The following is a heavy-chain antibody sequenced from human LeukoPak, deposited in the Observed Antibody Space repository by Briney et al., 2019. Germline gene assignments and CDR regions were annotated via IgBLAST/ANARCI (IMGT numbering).Heavy chain of an antibody. CDR1: GYTFTSYA. D-gene: IGHD6-13*01. CDR2: INTNTGNP. CDR3: ARDWTGYSSSYNWFDP. J-gene: IGHJ5*02. Sequence: ASVKVSCKAPGYTFTSYAMNWVRQAPGQGLEWMGWINTNTGNPTYAQGFTGRFVFSLDTSVSTAYLQISSLKAEDTAVYYCARDWTGYSSSYNWFDPWGQGTLVTVSS. V-gene: IGHV7-4-1*02.